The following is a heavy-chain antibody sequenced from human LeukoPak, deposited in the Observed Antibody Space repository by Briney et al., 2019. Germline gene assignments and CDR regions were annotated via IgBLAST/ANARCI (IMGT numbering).Heavy chain of an antibody. J-gene: IGHJ4*02. D-gene: IGHD5-18*01. V-gene: IGHV4-59*01. CDR3: AGPVDTAMVTHY. CDR2: IYYSGCT. CDR1: GGSISSYY. Sequence: PSETLSLTCTVSGGSISSYYWSWIRQPPGKGLEWIGYIYYSGCTNYNPSLKSRVTISVDTSKNQFSLKLSSVTAADTAVYYCAGPVDTAMVTHYWGQGTLVTVSS.